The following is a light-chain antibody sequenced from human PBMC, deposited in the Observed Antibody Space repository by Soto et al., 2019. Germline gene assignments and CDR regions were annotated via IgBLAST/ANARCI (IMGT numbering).Light chain of an antibody. V-gene: IGLV2-14*01. J-gene: IGLJ1*01. CDR1: SSHVGIYNY. CDR2: MVS. Sequence: LNQPACVYRSPGQALTVSCTGTSSHVGIYNYVSCYQQYPGIVPKPLIYMVSNRPSGVSNRCSGSKAGNTASLTISGPQAEDKADYFCTSTTTASLYVFGTGSKGSVL. CDR3: TSTTTASLYV.